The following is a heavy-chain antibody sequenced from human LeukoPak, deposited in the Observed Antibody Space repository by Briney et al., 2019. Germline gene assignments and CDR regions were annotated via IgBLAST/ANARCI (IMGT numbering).Heavy chain of an antibody. J-gene: IGHJ4*02. V-gene: IGHV3-21*01. Sequence: GGSLRLSCAASGFTFSSYSMNWVRQAPGKGLEWASSISSSSSYIYYADSVKGRFTISRDNAKNSLYLQMNSLRAEDTAVYYCARVNYYDSSGPGRVDYWGQGTLVTVSS. D-gene: IGHD3-22*01. CDR2: ISSSSSYI. CDR3: ARVNYYDSSGPGRVDY. CDR1: GFTFSSYS.